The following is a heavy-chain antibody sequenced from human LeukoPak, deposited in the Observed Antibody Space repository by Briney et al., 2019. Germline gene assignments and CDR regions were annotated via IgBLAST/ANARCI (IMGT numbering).Heavy chain of an antibody. Sequence: GGSLRLSCAASGFTFDRFTIHWVRQTPGKGLEWVSLINRRGHTFYADSVKGRFTISRDNSRNSVFLQINSLRPEDTALYHCAKEVDCPSDCLFFHSWGQGTLVTVSS. V-gene: IGHV3-43*01. CDR3: AKEVDCPSDCLFFHS. CDR1: GFTFDRFT. J-gene: IGHJ4*02. D-gene: IGHD2-21*02. CDR2: INRRGHT.